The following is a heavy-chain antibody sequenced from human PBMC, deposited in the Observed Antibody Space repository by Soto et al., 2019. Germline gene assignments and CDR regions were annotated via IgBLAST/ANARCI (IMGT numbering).Heavy chain of an antibody. Sequence: PGGSLRLSCAASGFTFSDYYMSWIRQAPGKGLEWVSYISSSGNTIDYADSVKGRFTISRDNAKNSLYLQMNSLRAEDTAVYYCGREARATISNWGQGTLVTVSS. CDR1: GFTFSDYY. CDR3: GREARATISN. D-gene: IGHD5-12*01. V-gene: IGHV3-11*01. J-gene: IGHJ4*02. CDR2: ISSSGNTI.